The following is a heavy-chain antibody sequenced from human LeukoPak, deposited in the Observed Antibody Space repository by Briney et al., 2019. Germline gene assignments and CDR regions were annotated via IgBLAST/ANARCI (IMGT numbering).Heavy chain of an antibody. Sequence: SETLSLTCTVSGGSMNTYYWSWLRQPPGKGLEWIGYIFYSGSTNYNPSLKSRVTISVDTSKNQFSLKLSSVTAADTAVYYCARSYDRSGYYYYFDYWGQGTLVTVSS. J-gene: IGHJ4*02. CDR3: ARSYDRSGYYYYFDY. CDR1: GGSMNTYY. V-gene: IGHV4-59*01. D-gene: IGHD3-22*01. CDR2: IFYSGST.